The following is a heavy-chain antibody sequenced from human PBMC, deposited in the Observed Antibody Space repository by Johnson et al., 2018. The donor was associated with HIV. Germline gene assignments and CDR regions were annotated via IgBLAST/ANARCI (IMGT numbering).Heavy chain of an antibody. CDR3: ARRAVAGAFDI. V-gene: IGHV3-30*02. D-gene: IGHD6-19*01. CDR1: GFTFSSYG. CDR2: IRYDGSNK. J-gene: IGHJ3*02. Sequence: VQLVESGGGVVQPGGSLRLSCAASGFTFSSYGMHWVRQAPGKGLEWVAFIRYDGSNKYYADSVEGRFTISRDNSKNTLYLQMNSLRAEDTAVYYCARRAVAGAFDIWGQGTMVTVSS.